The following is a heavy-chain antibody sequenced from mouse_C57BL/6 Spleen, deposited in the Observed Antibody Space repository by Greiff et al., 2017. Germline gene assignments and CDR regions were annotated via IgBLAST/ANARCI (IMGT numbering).Heavy chain of an antibody. D-gene: IGHD2-4*01. CDR3: TILYDYDGYYFDY. V-gene: IGHV1-15*01. J-gene: IGHJ2*01. CDR2: IDPETGGT. Sequence: QVQLKESGAELVRPGASVTLSCKASGYTFTDYEMHWVKQTPVHGLEWIGAIDPETGGTAYNQKFKGKAILTADKSSSTAYMERRSLTSEDSAVYYCTILYDYDGYYFDYWGQGTTLTVSS. CDR1: GYTFTDYE.